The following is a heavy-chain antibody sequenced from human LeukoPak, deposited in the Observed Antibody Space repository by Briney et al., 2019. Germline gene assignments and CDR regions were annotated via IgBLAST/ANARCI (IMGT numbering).Heavy chain of an antibody. CDR1: GGPLTSYY. V-gene: IGHV4-59*01. Sequence: PSETLSLTCAVPGGPLTSYYWSWIRQPPGKGLEWIGFIYYRGSTNYNPSLESRVTISVDTSKNRFSLKLSSVTAADTAVYYCARDRYSGYDGFGAFDIWGQGTMVTVSS. CDR3: ARDRYSGYDGFGAFDI. J-gene: IGHJ3*02. D-gene: IGHD5-12*01. CDR2: IYYRGST.